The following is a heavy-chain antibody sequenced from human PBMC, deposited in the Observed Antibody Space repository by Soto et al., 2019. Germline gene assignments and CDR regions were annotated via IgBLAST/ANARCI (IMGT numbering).Heavy chain of an antibody. CDR2: IKSKTNGETI. J-gene: IGHJ4*02. Sequence: EVQLVESGGDLVTPGGSLRLSCAASGFTFSDAWMTWVRQAPGKGLEWVGRIKSKTNGETIDYAAPVKDRFTISRDVXKNTLFLQMNSLKTEDTAVYYCATDLPWTYGALAYWGQGTLVTVSS. V-gene: IGHV3-15*01. CDR3: ATDLPWTYGALAY. CDR1: GFTFSDAW. D-gene: IGHD1-7*01.